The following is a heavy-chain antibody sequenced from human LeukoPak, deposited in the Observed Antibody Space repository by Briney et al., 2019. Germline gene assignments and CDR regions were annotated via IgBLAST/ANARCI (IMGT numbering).Heavy chain of an antibody. CDR3: ARIPDYGDYGWGVDY. V-gene: IGHV1-69*13. J-gene: IGHJ4*02. D-gene: IGHD4-17*01. Sequence: SVKVSCKASGGTFSTYAISWVRQAPGQGLEWMGGIIPIFRPENYALKFQGRVRITADESTSTAYMELSSLRSEDTAVYYCARIPDYGDYGWGVDYWGQGTLVTVCS. CDR1: GGTFSTYA. CDR2: IIPIFRPE.